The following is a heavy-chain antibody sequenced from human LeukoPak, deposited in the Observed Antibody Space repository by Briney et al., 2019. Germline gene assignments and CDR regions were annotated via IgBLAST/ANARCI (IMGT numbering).Heavy chain of an antibody. Sequence: GGSLRLSCAASGFTFSDWFVSWIRRAPGTGLEWVSYISNSGNTIYYADSVKGRFTISRDNAKKTVNLQMNSLRAEDTAIYYCARGHFGLDVWDQGTTVTVSS. CDR2: ISNSGNTI. V-gene: IGHV3-11*01. J-gene: IGHJ6*02. CDR3: ARGHFGLDV. CDR1: GFTFSDWF.